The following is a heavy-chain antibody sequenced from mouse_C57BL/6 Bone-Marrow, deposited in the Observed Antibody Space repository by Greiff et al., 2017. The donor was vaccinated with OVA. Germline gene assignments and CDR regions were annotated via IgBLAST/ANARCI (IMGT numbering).Heavy chain of an antibody. CDR3: ARSDRLLRYWYVDV. CDR1: GYTFPSYW. J-gene: IGHJ1*03. CDR2: IDPNSGGT. D-gene: IGHD1-1*01. Sequence: VQLQQPGAELVKPGASVKLSCKASGYTFPSYWMHWVKQRPGRGLEWIGRIDPNSGGTKYNEKFKSKATLTVDKPSSTAYMQLSSLTSEDSAVYYWARSDRLLRYWYVDVWGTGTTVTVSS. V-gene: IGHV1-72*01.